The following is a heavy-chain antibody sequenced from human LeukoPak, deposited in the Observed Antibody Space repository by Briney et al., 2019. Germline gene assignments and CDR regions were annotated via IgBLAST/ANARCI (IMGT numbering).Heavy chain of an antibody. D-gene: IGHD5-24*01. Sequence: ASVKVSCKASGYTFTSYAMNWVRQAPGQGLEWMGWINTNTGNPTYAQGFTGRFVFSLDTSVSTAYLQISSLRAEDTAVYYCARGGPVEMATTPIDYWGQGTLVTVSS. CDR2: INTNTGNP. CDR1: GYTFTSYA. V-gene: IGHV7-4-1*02. CDR3: ARGGPVEMATTPIDY. J-gene: IGHJ4*02.